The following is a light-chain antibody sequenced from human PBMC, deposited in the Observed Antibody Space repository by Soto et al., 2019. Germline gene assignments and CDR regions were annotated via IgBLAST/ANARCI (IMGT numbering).Light chain of an antibody. Sequence: DIPMTQSPSTLSAFVGDRVTITCRASQSISSWLAWYQQKPGKAPKLLIYKASNLQSGVPSRFSGSGSGTEFTLTISSLQPDDFATYYCQQYNSWWTFGQGTKVEIK. CDR2: KAS. V-gene: IGKV1-5*03. CDR3: QQYNSWWT. J-gene: IGKJ1*01. CDR1: QSISSW.